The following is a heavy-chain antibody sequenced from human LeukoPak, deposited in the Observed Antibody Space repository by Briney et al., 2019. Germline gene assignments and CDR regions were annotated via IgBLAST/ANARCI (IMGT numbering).Heavy chain of an antibody. CDR2: IKQDGSEK. Sequence: PGGSLRLPCAASGFTFTTYYMSWVRQAPGKGLEWVANIKQDGSEKNYVDSVKGRFTISRDNAKNSLYLQMNSLRAEDTAVYYCARDDAVAGLYDYWGQGTLVTVSP. V-gene: IGHV3-7*01. CDR3: ARDDAVAGLYDY. CDR1: GFTFTTYY. J-gene: IGHJ4*02. D-gene: IGHD6-19*01.